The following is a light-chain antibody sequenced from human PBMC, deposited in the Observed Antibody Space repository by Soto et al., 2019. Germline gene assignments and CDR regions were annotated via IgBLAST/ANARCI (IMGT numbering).Light chain of an antibody. V-gene: IGLV2-14*01. CDR1: SDDVGGYNY. J-gene: IGLJ1*01. Sequence: QCALTQPASVSGSPGQSITISCTGTSDDVGGYNYVSWYQQHPGKAPKLMIYEVSNRPSGVSNRFSGSKSGNTASLTISGLQAEDEADYYCSSYTSSSTLYVFGTGTKLTDL. CDR3: SSYTSSSTLYV. CDR2: EVS.